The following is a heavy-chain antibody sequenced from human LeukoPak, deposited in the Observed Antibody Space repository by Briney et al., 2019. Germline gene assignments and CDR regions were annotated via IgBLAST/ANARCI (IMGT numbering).Heavy chain of an antibody. J-gene: IGHJ3*02. CDR1: GFTFSSYA. Sequence: GGSLRLSCAASGFTFSSYAMSWVRQAPGKGLEWVSAISGSGGSTYYTDSVKGRFTISRDNSKTTLYLQMNSLRAEDTAVYYCARDDALEDNGLDNWGQGTMVTVSS. CDR3: ARDDALEDNGLDN. V-gene: IGHV3-23*01. CDR2: ISGSGGST. D-gene: IGHD2-8*01.